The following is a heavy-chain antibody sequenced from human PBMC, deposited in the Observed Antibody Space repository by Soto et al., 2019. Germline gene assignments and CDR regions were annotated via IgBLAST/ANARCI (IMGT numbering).Heavy chain of an antibody. Sequence: SETLSLTCTVSGGSISSSSYYWGWIRQPPGKGLEWIGSIYYSGSTYYNPSLKSRVTISVDTSKNQFSLKLSSVTAADTAVYYCASQGHSSGWYFDYWGQGTLVTVSS. CDR3: ASQGHSSGWYFDY. CDR1: GGSISSSSYY. V-gene: IGHV4-39*01. D-gene: IGHD6-19*01. J-gene: IGHJ4*02. CDR2: IYYSGST.